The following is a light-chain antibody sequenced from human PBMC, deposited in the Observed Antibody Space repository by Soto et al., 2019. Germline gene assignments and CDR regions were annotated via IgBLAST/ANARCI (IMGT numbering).Light chain of an antibody. Sequence: DIQMTQSPSSLSASVGDRVTLTCRASQRITTYLNWYQQKPGKVPRLLIYAASGLQSVVPPRFSGSGSGTDFTLTISSLQPEASATYYCQQSYSTPHTFGQGTKLEIK. J-gene: IGKJ2*01. CDR3: QQSYSTPHT. CDR1: QRITTY. CDR2: AAS. V-gene: IGKV1-39*01.